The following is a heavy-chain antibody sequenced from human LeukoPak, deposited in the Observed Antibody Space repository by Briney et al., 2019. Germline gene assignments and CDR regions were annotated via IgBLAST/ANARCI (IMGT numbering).Heavy chain of an antibody. CDR3: ARGKRWSGYYDAKGYFDY. D-gene: IGHD4/OR15-4a*01. J-gene: IGHJ4*02. CDR2: INHSGST. CDR1: GGSFSGYY. V-gene: IGHV4-34*01. Sequence: PSETLSLTCAVYGGSFSGYYWSWIRQPPGKGLEWIGEINHSGSTNYNPSLKSRVTISVDTSKNQFSLKLSSVTAADTAVYYCARGKRWSGYYDAKGYFDYWGQGALVTLSS.